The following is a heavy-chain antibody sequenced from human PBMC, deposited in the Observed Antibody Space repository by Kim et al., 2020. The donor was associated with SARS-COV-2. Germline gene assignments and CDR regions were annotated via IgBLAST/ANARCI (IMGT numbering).Heavy chain of an antibody. CDR3: AKDGRYSGYDYGMDV. J-gene: IGHJ6*02. Sequence: DAVKGRFTISRDNSKNTLYLQMNSLRSEDTAVYYCAKDGRYSGYDYGMDVWGQGTTVTVSS. D-gene: IGHD5-12*01. V-gene: IGHV3-30*02.